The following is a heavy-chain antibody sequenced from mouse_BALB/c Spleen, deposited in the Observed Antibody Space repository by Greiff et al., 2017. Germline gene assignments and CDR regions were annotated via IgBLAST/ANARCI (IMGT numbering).Heavy chain of an antibody. Sequence: VQLQQSGAELVRPGSSVKISCKASGYAFSSYWMNWVKQRPGQGLEWIGQIYPGDGDTNYNGKFKGKATLTADKSSSTAYMQLSSLTSEDSAVYFCASSHLLLRVYAMVYWGKGTSVTVSS. V-gene: IGHV1-80*01. CDR2: IYPGDGDT. J-gene: IGHJ4*01. CDR3: ASSHLLLRVYAMVY. D-gene: IGHD1-1*01. CDR1: GYAFSSYW.